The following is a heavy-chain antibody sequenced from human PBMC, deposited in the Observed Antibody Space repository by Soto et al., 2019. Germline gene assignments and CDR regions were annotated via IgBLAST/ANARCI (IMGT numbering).Heavy chain of an antibody. V-gene: IGHV3-23*01. D-gene: IGHD3-22*01. CDR1: GFTFSSSA. CDR2: IRGSGGSK. CDR3: ARSGYYYPRGGDH. J-gene: IGHJ4*02. Sequence: PGGSLRLSCAASGFTFSSSAMSWVRQAPGKGLEWVAAIRGSGGSKYYADTVKGRSTASRDNSKNTLYLQMNSLRAEDTAVYYCARSGYYYPRGGDHWGQGNLVTVSS.